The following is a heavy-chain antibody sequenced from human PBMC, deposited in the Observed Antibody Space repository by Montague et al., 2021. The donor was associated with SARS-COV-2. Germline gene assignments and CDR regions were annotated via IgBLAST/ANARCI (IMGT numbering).Heavy chain of an antibody. CDR1: GGSISSSSYY. D-gene: IGHD5-12*01. CDR2: IYYSGST. Sequence: SETLSLTCTVSGGSISSSSYYWGWICQPPGKGLEWIGSIYYSGSTYYNPSLKSRVTISVDTSKNQFSLKLSSVTAADTAVYYCARRGRKLLPVATTIGGFDIWGQGTMVTVSS. J-gene: IGHJ3*02. V-gene: IGHV4-39*01. CDR3: ARRGRKLLPVATTIGGFDI.